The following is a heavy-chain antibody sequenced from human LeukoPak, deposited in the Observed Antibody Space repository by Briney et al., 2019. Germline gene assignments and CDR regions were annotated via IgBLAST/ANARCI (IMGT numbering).Heavy chain of an antibody. D-gene: IGHD4-11*01. CDR1: GFTFSSYE. CDR2: ISGGGTTI. CDR3: ATETGNSNYDAFDI. J-gene: IGHJ3*02. V-gene: IGHV3-48*03. Sequence: GGSLRLSCAASGFTFSSYEMNWVRQAPRQGLEWVSYISGGGTTIFYADSVKGRFTISRDDAGNSLYLHMNSLRAEDTAVYYCATETGNSNYDAFDIWGQGTMVTVSS.